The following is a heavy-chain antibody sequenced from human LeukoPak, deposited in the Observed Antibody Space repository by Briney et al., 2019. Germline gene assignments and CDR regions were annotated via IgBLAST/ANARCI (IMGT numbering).Heavy chain of an antibody. CDR2: ISSSSSYI. CDR3: ARDDHFDYDFWSGYFSSGFEEKYYFDY. CDR1: GFTFSSYS. V-gene: IGHV3-21*01. J-gene: IGHJ4*02. Sequence: GGSLRLSCAASGFTFSSYSMNWVRQAPGKGREWVSSISSSSSYIYYADSVEGRFTISRDNAKNSLYLQMNSLRAEDTAVYYCARDDHFDYDFWSGYFSSGFEEKYYFDYWGQGTLVTVSS. D-gene: IGHD3-3*01.